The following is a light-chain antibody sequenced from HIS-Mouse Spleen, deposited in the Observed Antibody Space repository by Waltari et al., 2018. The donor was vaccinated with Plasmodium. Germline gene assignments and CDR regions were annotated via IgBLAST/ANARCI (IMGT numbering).Light chain of an antibody. V-gene: IGLV2-14*03. Sequence: QSALTQPASVSGSPGQSITISCTGTSRDVGGYNYVSWYQQHPGKAPKLMIYDVSIRPSGVSNRFSGSKSGNTASLTISGLQAEDEADYYCSSYTSSSTLYVVFGGGTKLTVL. J-gene: IGLJ2*01. CDR3: SSYTSSSTLYVV. CDR1: SRDVGGYNY. CDR2: DVS.